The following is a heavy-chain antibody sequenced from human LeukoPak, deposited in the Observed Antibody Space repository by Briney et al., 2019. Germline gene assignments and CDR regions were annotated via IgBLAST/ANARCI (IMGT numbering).Heavy chain of an antibody. CDR3: ARDYGSGSYSYYYYYYGMDV. J-gene: IGHJ6*02. Sequence: GGSLRLSCAASGFTFSSYSMNWVRQAPGKGLEWVSSISSSSGYIYYADSVKGRFTISRDNAKNSLYLQMNSLRAEDTAVYYCARDYGSGSYSYYYYYYGMDVWGQGTTVTVSS. V-gene: IGHV3-21*01. D-gene: IGHD3-10*01. CDR1: GFTFSSYS. CDR2: ISSSSGYI.